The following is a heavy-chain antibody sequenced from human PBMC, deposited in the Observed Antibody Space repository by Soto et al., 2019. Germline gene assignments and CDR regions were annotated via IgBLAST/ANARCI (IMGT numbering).Heavy chain of an antibody. D-gene: IGHD3-10*01. J-gene: IGHJ4*02. CDR2: INHSGST. Sequence: SETLSLTCAVYGGSFSGYYWSWIRQPPGKGLEWIGEINHSGSTNYNPSLKSRVTISVDTSKNQFSLKLSSVTAADTAVYYCASLRNTYYYGSGTHTRESYFDYWGQGTLVTVSS. V-gene: IGHV4-34*01. CDR3: ASLRNTYYYGSGTHTRESYFDY. CDR1: GGSFSGYY.